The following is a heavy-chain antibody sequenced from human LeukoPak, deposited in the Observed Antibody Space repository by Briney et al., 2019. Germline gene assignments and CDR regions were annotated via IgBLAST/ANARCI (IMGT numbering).Heavy chain of an antibody. Sequence: GGSLRLSCAASGFTFSSYAMSWVRQAPGKGLEWVSAISGSGGSTYYADSVKGRFTISRDNSKNTLYLQMNSLRAEDTAVYYCAKAYCSSTSCYGGYFDYWGQGTLVTVSS. D-gene: IGHD2-2*01. CDR1: GFTFSSYA. CDR3: AKAYCSSTSCYGGYFDY. J-gene: IGHJ4*02. CDR2: ISGSGGST. V-gene: IGHV3-23*01.